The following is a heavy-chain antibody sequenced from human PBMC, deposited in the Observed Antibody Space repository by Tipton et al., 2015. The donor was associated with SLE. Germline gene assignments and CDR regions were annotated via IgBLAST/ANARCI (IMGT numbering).Heavy chain of an antibody. Sequence: TLSLTCTVSGASISSYYWSWIRQPPGKGLEWIGYIYYSGNTNYNPSLKNRVTISVDTSKTQFSLKLSSVTAADTAVYYCARGEAAAAEPYYFDYWAQGTLVPVSS. CDR3: ARGEAAAAEPYYFDY. J-gene: IGHJ4*02. V-gene: IGHV4-59*01. CDR1: GASISSYY. D-gene: IGHD6-13*01. CDR2: IYYSGNT.